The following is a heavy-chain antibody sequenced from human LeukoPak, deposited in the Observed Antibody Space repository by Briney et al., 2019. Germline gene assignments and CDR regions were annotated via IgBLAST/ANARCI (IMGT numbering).Heavy chain of an antibody. CDR2: FDPEDGET. CDR3: ASGYSSSWYPGDYYYYMDV. V-gene: IGHV1-24*01. Sequence: ASVKVSCKVSGYTLTELSMHWVRQAPGKGLEWMGGFDPEDGETIYAQKFQGRVTMTEDTSTDTAYMELSSLRSEDTAVYYCASGYSSSWYPGDYYYYMDVWGKGTTVTVSS. CDR1: GYTLTELS. D-gene: IGHD6-13*01. J-gene: IGHJ6*03.